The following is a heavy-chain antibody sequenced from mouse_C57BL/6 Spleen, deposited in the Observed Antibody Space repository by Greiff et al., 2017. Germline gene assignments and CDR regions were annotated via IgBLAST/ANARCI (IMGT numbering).Heavy chain of an antibody. D-gene: IGHD1-1*01. Sequence: VKLVESGAELMKPGASVKLSCKATGYTFTGYWIAWVKQRPGHGLEWIGEILPGSGSTNYNEKFTGKATVTADPSSNTAYMQLSSQTTEDSAIYYCARGAITTVVALYYYAMDYWGQGTAVTVSS. CDR3: ARGAITTVVALYYYAMDY. CDR2: ILPGSGST. J-gene: IGHJ4*01. CDR1: GYTFTGYW. V-gene: IGHV1-9*01.